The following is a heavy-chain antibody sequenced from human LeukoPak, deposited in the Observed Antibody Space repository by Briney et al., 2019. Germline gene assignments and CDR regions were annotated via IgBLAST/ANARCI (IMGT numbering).Heavy chain of an antibody. CDR2: LSSDGNNK. CDR1: GFTFSNYG. V-gene: IGHV3-30*03. D-gene: IGHD3-22*01. CDR3: ARDDRFDGSGHYSAFDV. J-gene: IGHJ3*01. Sequence: PGRSLRLSCAASGFTFSNYGMHWVRQAPGKGLEWVAVLSSDGNNKYSADSVKGRFTISRDNAKNSLFLQMNSLRDEDTAVYYCARDDRFDGSGHYSAFDVWGQGTMVTVSS.